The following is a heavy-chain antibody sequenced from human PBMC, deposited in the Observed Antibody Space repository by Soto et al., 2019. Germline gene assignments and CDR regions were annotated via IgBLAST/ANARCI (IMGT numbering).Heavy chain of an antibody. CDR1: GGSINTATHS. Sequence: QLQLQESGSGLVKPSQTLSLTCAVSGGSINTATHSWSWIRQPPGKGLEWIGYIYHSGSTYYNPSVKSRVPISIDKSNNPCSLRLSSGTAADTAVYYCARGGGVTTTGDDYWGQGILVTVSS. V-gene: IGHV4-30-2*01. CDR2: IYHSGST. D-gene: IGHD4-4*01. J-gene: IGHJ4*02. CDR3: ARGGGVTTTGDDY.